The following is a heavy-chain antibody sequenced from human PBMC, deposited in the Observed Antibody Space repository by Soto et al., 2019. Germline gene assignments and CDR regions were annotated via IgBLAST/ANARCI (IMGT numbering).Heavy chain of an antibody. CDR1: GGSISSSPYY. D-gene: IGHD3-22*01. J-gene: IGHJ4*02. CDR3: ARHRQYYDTSGYQQRYFDY. V-gene: IGHV4-39*01. Sequence: QLQLQESGPGLVKPSETLSLTCSVSGGSISSSPYYWGWIRQPPGKGLEWLGTIYYSGTTSYNPSLKSRVIISVDTSNNQLFLKLRSVTAADMAVYYCARHRQYYDTSGYQQRYFDYWGQGTQVTVSS. CDR2: IYYSGTT.